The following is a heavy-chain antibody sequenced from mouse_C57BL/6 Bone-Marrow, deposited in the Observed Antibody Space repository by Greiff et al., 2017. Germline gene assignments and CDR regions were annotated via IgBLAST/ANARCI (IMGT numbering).Heavy chain of an antibody. CDR2: IDPENGET. J-gene: IGHJ2*01. CDR1: GFNIKDAY. D-gene: IGHD1-1*01. Sequence: EVQLQQSGAELVRPGASVKLSCTASGFNIKDAYMHWVKQRPEQGLEWIGWIDPENGETESASKFQGKATITADTSSNTSYLQLSSLTAEDTAVYYDTSDDSSSWNYFDYWGQGTTLTASS. CDR3: TSDDSSSWNYFDY. V-gene: IGHV14-4*01.